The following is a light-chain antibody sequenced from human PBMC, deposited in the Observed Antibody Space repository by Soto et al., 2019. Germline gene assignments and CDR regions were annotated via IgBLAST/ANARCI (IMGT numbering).Light chain of an antibody. CDR1: SSNIGGNS. J-gene: IGLJ1*01. CDR3: GSWDSSLSAYV. V-gene: IGLV1-51*01. Sequence: QSVLAQPPSVSAAPGQKVTISCSGSSSNIGGNSVSLYQQLPGTAPKLLIYDDNKRPSGIPDRFSGSKSGTSATLGITGFQTGDEADYYCGSWDSSLSAYVFGTGTQVTVL. CDR2: DDN.